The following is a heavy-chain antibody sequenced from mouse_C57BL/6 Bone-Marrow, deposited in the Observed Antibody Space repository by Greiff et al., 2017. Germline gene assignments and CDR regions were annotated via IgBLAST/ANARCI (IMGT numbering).Heavy chain of an antibody. CDR3: ARRVVPWFAY. J-gene: IGHJ3*01. CDR2: ISSGGSYT. D-gene: IGHD1-1*02. V-gene: IGHV5-6*01. CDR1: GFTFSSYG. Sequence: DVHLVESGGDLVKPGGSLKLSCAASGFTFSSYGMSWVRQTPDKRLEWVATISSGGSYTYYPDSVKGRFTISRDNAKNTLYLQMSSLKSEDTAMYCCARRVVPWFAYWGQGTLVTVSA.